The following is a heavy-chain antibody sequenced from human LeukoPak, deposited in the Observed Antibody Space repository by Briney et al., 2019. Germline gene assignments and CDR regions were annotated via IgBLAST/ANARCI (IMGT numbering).Heavy chain of an antibody. CDR1: GYTFTGYY. J-gene: IGHJ4*02. Sequence: GASVKVSCKASGYTFTGYYMHWVRQAPGQGLEWMGWINPNSGGTNYAQKFQGRVTMTRDTSISIAYMELSRLRSDDTAVYYCARSPALLWFGELHPYYFDYWGQGTLVTVSS. D-gene: IGHD3-10*01. V-gene: IGHV1-2*02. CDR2: INPNSGGT. CDR3: ARSPALLWFGELHPYYFDY.